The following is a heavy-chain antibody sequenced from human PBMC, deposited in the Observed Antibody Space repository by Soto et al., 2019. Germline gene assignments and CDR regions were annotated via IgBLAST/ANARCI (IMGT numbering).Heavy chain of an antibody. V-gene: IGHV1-18*01. CDR2: ISAYNGNT. CDR3: ARDIVLPHPISQNWFDP. Sequence: QVQLVQSGAEVKKPGASVKVSCKASGYTFTSYGISWVRQAPRQGLEWMGWISAYNGNTNYAQKLQGRVTMTTDTSTSTAYMELRSLRSDDTAVYYCARDIVLPHPISQNWFDPWGQGTLVTVSS. CDR1: GYTFTSYG. D-gene: IGHD2-8*01. J-gene: IGHJ5*02.